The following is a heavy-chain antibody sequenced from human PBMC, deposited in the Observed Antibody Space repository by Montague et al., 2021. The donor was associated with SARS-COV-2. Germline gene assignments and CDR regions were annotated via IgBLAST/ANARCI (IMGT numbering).Heavy chain of an antibody. V-gene: IGHV4-39*01. J-gene: IGHJ4*02. CDR3: TRTTDDSALAASF. CDR2: IHYSGRT. Sequence: SETLSLTCSVSGDSISRSTNHWGWIRQPPGKGLEWIVSIHYSGRTYHNPPLKSRVTMSVDTSKNQFSLKLSSVTAADTAVYYCTRTTDDSALAASFWGQGTLVTVSS. D-gene: IGHD3-3*01. CDR1: GDSISRSTNH.